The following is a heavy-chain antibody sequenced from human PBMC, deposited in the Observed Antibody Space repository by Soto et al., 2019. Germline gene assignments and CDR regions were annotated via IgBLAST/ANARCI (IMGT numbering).Heavy chain of an antibody. V-gene: IGHV3-53*01. J-gene: IGHJ3*01. CDR1: GFTFSSND. CDR2: IWTSGST. D-gene: IGHD3-16*01. Sequence: EVQLVESGGGLIQPGGSLRLSCEASGFTFSSNDMNWVRQAPGKGLEWVSLIWTSGSTAYADSVKGRFTISRDNSKSALYLHMSSLRAEDTAVYYCATRPLLRGAPWGQGTMVTFSS. CDR3: ATRPLLRGAP.